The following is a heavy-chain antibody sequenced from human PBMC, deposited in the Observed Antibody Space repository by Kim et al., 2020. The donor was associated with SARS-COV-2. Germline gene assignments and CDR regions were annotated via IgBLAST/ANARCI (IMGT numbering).Heavy chain of an antibody. J-gene: IGHJ3*02. CDR2: INTNTGNP. V-gene: IGHV7-4-1*02. D-gene: IGHD3-10*01. Sequence: ASVKVSCKASGYTFTSYAMNWVRQAPGQGLEWMGWINTNTGNPTYAQGFTGRFVFSLDTSVSTAYLQISSLKAEDTAVYYCARGLWFGELYCAFDIWGQGTMVTVSS. CDR3: ARGLWFGELYCAFDI. CDR1: GYTFTSYA.